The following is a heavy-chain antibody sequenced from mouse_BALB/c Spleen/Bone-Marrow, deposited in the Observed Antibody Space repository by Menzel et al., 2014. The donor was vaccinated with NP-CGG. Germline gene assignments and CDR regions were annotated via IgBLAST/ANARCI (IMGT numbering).Heavy chain of an antibody. Sequence: QVQLKQSGPELVKPGASVRISCKASGYTFTSYYIHWVKQRPGQGLEWIGWIYPGNVNTKYNEKFKGKATLTADKSSSTACMQLSSLTSEDSAVYFCARERRSRAMDYWGQGTSVTVSS. CDR1: GYTFTSYY. CDR2: IYPGNVNT. V-gene: IGHV1S56*01. CDR3: ARERRSRAMDY. J-gene: IGHJ4*01.